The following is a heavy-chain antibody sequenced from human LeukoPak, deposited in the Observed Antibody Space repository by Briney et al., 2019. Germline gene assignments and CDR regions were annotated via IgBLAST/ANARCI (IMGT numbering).Heavy chain of an antibody. Sequence: GGSLRLSCAASGFAFSSFGIHWVRQAPGNGLEWVASISNNGRNTYYVDSVEGRFTISRDNSRNTQYLQMNSLRAEDTAVYYCVKAGGFDSSGYYYYLGYWGQGTLVTVSS. CDR3: VKAGGFDSSGYYYYLGY. CDR1: GFAFSSFG. CDR2: ISNNGRNT. V-gene: IGHV3-30*18. J-gene: IGHJ4*02. D-gene: IGHD3-22*01.